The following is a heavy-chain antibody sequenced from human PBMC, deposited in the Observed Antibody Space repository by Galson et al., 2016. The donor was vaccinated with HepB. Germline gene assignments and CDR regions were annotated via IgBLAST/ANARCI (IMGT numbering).Heavy chain of an antibody. J-gene: IGHJ4*02. CDR3: ARIGGGSSGFDY. CDR2: ITVVNGNT. Sequence: SVKVSCKASGHTFTASAIHWVRQAPGQRLEWMGWITVVNGNTKYSQKFQDRVTFTSDTSARTAYMDLGSLTSEDTAVSYCARIGGGSSGFDYWGQGSLVTVTS. V-gene: IGHV1-3*01. CDR1: GHTFTASA. D-gene: IGHD2-15*01.